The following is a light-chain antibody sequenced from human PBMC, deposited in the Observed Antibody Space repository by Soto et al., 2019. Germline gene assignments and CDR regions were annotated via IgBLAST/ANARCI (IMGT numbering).Light chain of an antibody. CDR1: QSVSSK. Sequence: EIVMTQSPATLSVSPGERATLSCRASQSVSSKLAWYQQKPGQPPRLLIYGASTRATGIPGRFSGSGSGTEFTLTISSLQSEDFAVYYCQQYNDWPPYTFGQGTKVEIK. CDR2: GAS. CDR3: QQYNDWPPYT. J-gene: IGKJ2*01. V-gene: IGKV3-15*01.